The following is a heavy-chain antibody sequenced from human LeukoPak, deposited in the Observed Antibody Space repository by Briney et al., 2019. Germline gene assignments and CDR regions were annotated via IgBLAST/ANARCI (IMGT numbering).Heavy chain of an antibody. CDR2: INHSGST. CDR3: ARGVRDTAMVGFDY. V-gene: IGHV4-34*01. CDR1: GGSFSGYY. D-gene: IGHD5-18*01. J-gene: IGHJ4*02. Sequence: SETPSLTCAVYGGSFSGYYWSWIRQPPGKGLEWIGEINHSGSTNYNPSLKSRVTISVDTSKNQFSLKLSSVTAADTAVYYCARGVRDTAMVGFDYWGQGTLVTVSS.